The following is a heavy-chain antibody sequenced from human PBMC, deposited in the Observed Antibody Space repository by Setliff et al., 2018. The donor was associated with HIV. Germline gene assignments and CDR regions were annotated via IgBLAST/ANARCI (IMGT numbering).Heavy chain of an antibody. CDR1: GDSISGHY. D-gene: IGHD3-3*01. J-gene: IGHJ4*02. CDR3: AGARRFLALNY. Sequence: PSETLSLTCTVPGDSISGHYWSWIRQPPGKGLEWIGYTYDSGSTKYNPSLKSRVNILVDTSKNQFSLRLTSLTAADTAVYFCAGARRFLALNYWGQGTLVTVSS. V-gene: IGHV4-59*11. CDR2: TYDSGST.